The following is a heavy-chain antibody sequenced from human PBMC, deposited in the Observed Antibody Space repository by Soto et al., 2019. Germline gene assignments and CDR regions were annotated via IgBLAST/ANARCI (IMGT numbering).Heavy chain of an antibody. D-gene: IGHD3-16*01. V-gene: IGHV3-23*01. CDR1: GFTFNNFE. Sequence: GGSLRLSCAASGFTFNNFEMSWVRQAPGRGLEWVSFISDDSSRTYYADAVKGRFTISRDNSKYTLYLQMNSLTAEDTAVYACVKGGWLDFWGQGTLVTVSS. J-gene: IGHJ5*01. CDR3: VKGGWLDF. CDR2: ISDDSSRT.